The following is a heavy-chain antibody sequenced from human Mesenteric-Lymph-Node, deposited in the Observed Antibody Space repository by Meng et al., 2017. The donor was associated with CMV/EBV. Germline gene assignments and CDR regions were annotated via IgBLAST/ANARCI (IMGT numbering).Heavy chain of an antibody. CDR3: VKIDSRHYDVNV. V-gene: IGHV3-30*02. CDR2: IRYDGSQR. D-gene: IGHD3-22*01. CDR1: GFTFSSYA. J-gene: IGHJ6*02. Sequence: GESLKISCAASGFTFSSYAMHWVRQAPGKGLEWVAFIRYDGSQRYYTDSVRGRFTISRDNSQNMLHLQMDSLTAADTALYYCVKIDSRHYDVNVWGQGTTVTVSS.